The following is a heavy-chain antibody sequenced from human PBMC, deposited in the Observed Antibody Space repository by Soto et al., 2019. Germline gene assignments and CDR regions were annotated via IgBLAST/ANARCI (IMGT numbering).Heavy chain of an antibody. J-gene: IGHJ4*02. CDR1: GGTFSSYT. CDR3: ICRSTIVVLVEQ. V-gene: IGHV1-69*02. D-gene: IGHD2-15*01. Sequence: QVQLVQSVAEVKKPGSSVKVSCKASGGTFSSYTISWVRQAPGQGLEWMGRIIPILGIANYAQKFQGRVTITADKSTSTAYMELSSLRSEDTAVYYCICRSTIVVLVEQWGQGTLVTVSS. CDR2: IIPILGIA.